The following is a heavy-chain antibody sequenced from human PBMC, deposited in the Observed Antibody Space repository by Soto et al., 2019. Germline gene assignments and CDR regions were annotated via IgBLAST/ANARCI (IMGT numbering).Heavy chain of an antibody. Sequence: AAVKVSCKASGYTFTSYGISWVGQAAGQGREGMGWISAYNGNTNYAQKLQGRVTMTTDTSTSTAYMELRSLRSDDTAVYYCARAPGYDILTGYSSCYYYGMDVWGQGTTVTAP. J-gene: IGHJ6*02. CDR1: GYTFTSYG. CDR2: ISAYNGNT. V-gene: IGHV1-18*01. D-gene: IGHD3-9*01. CDR3: ARAPGYDILTGYSSCYYYGMDV.